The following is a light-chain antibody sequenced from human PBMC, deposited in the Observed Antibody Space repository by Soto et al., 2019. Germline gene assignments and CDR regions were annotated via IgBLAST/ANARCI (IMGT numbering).Light chain of an antibody. CDR2: GAS. J-gene: IGKJ1*01. CDR3: QQYGNSPQT. Sequence: EIVLTQSPATLSLSPGERATLSYRASQRVNSNYVAWYHHKPGQAPRLLFYGASHRATGTPGRFSGSGSGTDFTLTISRLEPEDFAVYYCQQYGNSPQTFGQGTKVEI. CDR1: QRVNSNY. V-gene: IGKV3-20*01.